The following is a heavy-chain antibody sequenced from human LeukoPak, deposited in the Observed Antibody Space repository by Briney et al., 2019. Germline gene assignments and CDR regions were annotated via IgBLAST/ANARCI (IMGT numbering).Heavy chain of an antibody. D-gene: IGHD4-11*01. Sequence: PGGSLRLSCAASGFTFSSYAMHWVRQAPGKGLEWVSSISTSSSYIYYADSLKGRFTISRDNADNSLYLQMNSLRAEDTAVYYCARAVSNYYFWYFDLWGRGTLVTVSS. CDR1: GFTFSSYA. V-gene: IGHV3-21*01. J-gene: IGHJ2*01. CDR2: ISTSSSYI. CDR3: ARAVSNYYFWYFDL.